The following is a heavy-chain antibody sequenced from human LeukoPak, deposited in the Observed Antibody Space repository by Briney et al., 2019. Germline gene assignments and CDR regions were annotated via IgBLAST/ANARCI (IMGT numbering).Heavy chain of an antibody. V-gene: IGHV4-38-2*02. Sequence: KASETLSLTCTVSGYSISSGYYWGWIRQPPGKGLEWIGSIYYSGSTYYNPSLKSRVTISVDTSKNQFSLKLSSVTAADTAVYYCAREIPYYDFWSGYYTADYYYYYMDVWGKGTTVTVSS. CDR3: AREIPYYDFWSGYYTADYYYYYMDV. D-gene: IGHD3-3*01. CDR2: IYYSGST. CDR1: GYSISSGYY. J-gene: IGHJ6*03.